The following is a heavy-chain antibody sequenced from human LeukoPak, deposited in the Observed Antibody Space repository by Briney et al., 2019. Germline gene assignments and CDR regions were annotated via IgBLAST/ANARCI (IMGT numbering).Heavy chain of an antibody. D-gene: IGHD2-15*01. CDR1: GFTFSSYW. CDR3: ARLYAGGSEPFDY. CDR2: IKQDGSEK. J-gene: IGHJ4*02. Sequence: GGSLRLSCAASGFTFSSYWMSWVRQAPGKGLEWVANIKQDGSEKYYVDSVKGRFTISRDNAKNSLYLQMNSLRAEDTAVYYCARLYAGGSEPFDYWGQGTLVTVPS. V-gene: IGHV3-7*01.